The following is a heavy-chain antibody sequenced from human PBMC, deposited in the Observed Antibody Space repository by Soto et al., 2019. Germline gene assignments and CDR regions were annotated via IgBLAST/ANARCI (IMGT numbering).Heavy chain of an antibody. D-gene: IGHD3-16*01. CDR2: INTYNGNT. J-gene: IGHJ6*02. V-gene: IGHV1-18*01. CDR3: AMVDVYVTPSPQDV. CDR1: GYTSTSYG. Sequence: QVQLVQSGAEVKNPGASVKVSCKTFGYTSTSYGIGWARQAPGQGLEWMGWINTYNGNTNYAQNLQGRVTLTTDTSTSTAYMELRSLRSNDTAIYYCAMVDVYVTPSPQDVWGQGTTVTVSS.